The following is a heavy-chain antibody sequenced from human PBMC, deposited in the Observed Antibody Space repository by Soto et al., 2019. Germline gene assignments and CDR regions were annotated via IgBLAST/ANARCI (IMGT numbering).Heavy chain of an antibody. V-gene: IGHV5-10-1*01. CDR2: TDATDSYT. J-gene: IGHJ6*01. CDR1: GDSFTSYG. Sequence: VESVTSACDDSGDSFTSYGINWAPQIPGQGPACMRRTDATDSYTNYSPSFQGHVTISADKSISTAYLQWGSQKGSDTAMYYCACERYYAIEGTHGMEVWLQGTTVAVSS. D-gene: IGHD1-26*01. CDR3: ACERYYAIEGTHGMEV.